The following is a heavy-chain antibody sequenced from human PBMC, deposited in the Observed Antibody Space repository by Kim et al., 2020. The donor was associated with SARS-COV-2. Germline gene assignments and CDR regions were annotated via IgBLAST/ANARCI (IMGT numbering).Heavy chain of an antibody. CDR2: ISSSGSTI. Sequence: GGSLRLSCAASGFTFSSYEMNWVRQAPGKGLEWVSYISSSGSTIYYADSVKGRFTISRDNAKNPLYLQMNSLRAEDTAVYYCARDRGPDYGDYVPHYYYGMDVWGQGTTVTVSS. CDR1: GFTFSSYE. V-gene: IGHV3-48*03. CDR3: ARDRGPDYGDYVPHYYYGMDV. J-gene: IGHJ6*02. D-gene: IGHD4-17*01.